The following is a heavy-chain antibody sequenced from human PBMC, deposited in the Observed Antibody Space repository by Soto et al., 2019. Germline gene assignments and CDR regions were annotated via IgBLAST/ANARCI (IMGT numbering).Heavy chain of an antibody. D-gene: IGHD6-13*01. CDR3: ARGDSSSWYSGGVYYYGMDV. Sequence: GGSLRLSCAASGFTFSSYAMSWVRQAPGKGLEWVAAITPSSRAINYADSVRGRFTISRDGARVFLHMKSLGDEDTAVYYCARGDSSSWYSGGVYYYGMDVWGQGTTVTVSS. CDR2: ITPSSRAI. V-gene: IGHV3-48*02. J-gene: IGHJ6*02. CDR1: GFTFSSYA.